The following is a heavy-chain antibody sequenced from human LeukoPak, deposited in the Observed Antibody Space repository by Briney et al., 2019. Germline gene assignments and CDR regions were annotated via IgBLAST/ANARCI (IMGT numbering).Heavy chain of an antibody. D-gene: IGHD3-10*01. CDR1: GFTFSSYS. J-gene: IGHJ4*02. Sequence: GGSLRLSCAASGFTFSSYSMNWVRQAPGKGLEWVAVISYDGSNKYYADSVKGRFTISRDNSKNTLYLQMNSLRAEDTAVYYCARDRSVLRDFDYWGQGTLVTVSS. CDR3: ARDRSVLRDFDY. CDR2: ISYDGSNK. V-gene: IGHV3-30*03.